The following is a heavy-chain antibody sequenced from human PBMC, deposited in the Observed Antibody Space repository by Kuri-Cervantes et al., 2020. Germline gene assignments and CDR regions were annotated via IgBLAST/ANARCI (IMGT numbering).Heavy chain of an antibody. D-gene: IGHD3-16*01. V-gene: IGHV4-34*01. CDR3: ARVVDYCTTGYCYYMDV. CDR1: GGSFSGYS. Sequence: SQTLSLTCAVYGGSFSGYSWSWIRQPPGKGLEWIGEINHSGSTNYNPSLKSRVTISVDTSKNQFSLKLSSVTAADTAVYYCARVVDYCTTGYCYYMDVWAKGTTVTVSS. J-gene: IGHJ6*03. CDR2: INHSGST.